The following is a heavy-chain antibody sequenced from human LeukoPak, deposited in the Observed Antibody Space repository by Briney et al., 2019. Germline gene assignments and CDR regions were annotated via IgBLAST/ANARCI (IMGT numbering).Heavy chain of an antibody. CDR2: ISSSGSTL. CDR3: ARVSLGLDY. V-gene: IGHV3-48*03. CDR1: GFTFSSYE. Sequence: GGSLRLSCAASGFTFSSYEMNWVRQAPGKRLEWVSYISSSGSTLYYADSVKGRFTISRDNAKNSLYLQMNSLRAEDTAVYYCARVSLGLDYWGQGTLVTVSS. J-gene: IGHJ4*02.